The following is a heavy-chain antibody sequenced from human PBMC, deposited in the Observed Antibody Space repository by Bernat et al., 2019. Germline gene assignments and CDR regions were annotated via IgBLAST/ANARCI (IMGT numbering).Heavy chain of an antibody. V-gene: IGHV3-30-3*01. Sequence: QVQLVESGGGVVQPGRSLRLSCAASGFTFSSYAMHWVRQAPGKGLEWVAVISYDGSNKYYADSVKGRFTISRDNSKNTLYLQMNSLRPEDTAEYYCARPGYSSSWYPAYYYGMDVWGQGTTVTVSS. CDR1: GFTFSSYA. D-gene: IGHD6-13*01. CDR3: ARPGYSSSWYPAYYYGMDV. CDR2: ISYDGSNK. J-gene: IGHJ6*02.